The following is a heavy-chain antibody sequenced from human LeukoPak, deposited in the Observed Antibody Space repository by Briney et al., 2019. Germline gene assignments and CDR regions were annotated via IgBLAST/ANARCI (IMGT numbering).Heavy chain of an antibody. CDR3: ATAPFARTYYYDSSGYYYGY. V-gene: IGHV1-24*01. CDR1: GYSFTGYY. Sequence: ASVTVSYKASGYSFTGYYMHWVRHAHGKGLERMGGFDPEDGETIYAQKFQGRVTMTEYTSTDTAYMELSSLRSEDTAVYYCATAPFARTYYYDSSGYYYGYWGQGTLVTVSS. CDR2: FDPEDGET. J-gene: IGHJ4*02. D-gene: IGHD3-22*01.